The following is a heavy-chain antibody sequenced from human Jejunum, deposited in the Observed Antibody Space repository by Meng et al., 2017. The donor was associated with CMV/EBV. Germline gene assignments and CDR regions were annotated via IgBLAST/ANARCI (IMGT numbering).Heavy chain of an antibody. CDR1: GGSISSTSYY. D-gene: IGHD4-17*01. CDR3: ARDALREGYFDL. V-gene: IGHV4-39*07. CDR2: VYYSGNT. J-gene: IGHJ2*01. Sequence: QLCLQEAGPGLVKPSETLSLTCTVSGGSISSTSYYWVWIRQPPGKGLEWIGGVYYSGNTYYNPSLKSRVTLSVDTSKNQFSLKLNSVTAADTAVYHCARDALREGYFDLWGRGTLVTVSS.